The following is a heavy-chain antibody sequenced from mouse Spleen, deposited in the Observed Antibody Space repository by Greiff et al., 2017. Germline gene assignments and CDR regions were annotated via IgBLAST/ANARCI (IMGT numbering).Heavy chain of an antibody. CDR1: GYTFTSYW. CDR2: IYPGSGST. CDR3: ARFRYDDGRGRDYYAMDY. V-gene: IGHV1-55*01. Sequence: QVHLQQPGPELVKPGASVKMSCKVSGYTFTSYWLTWVRQRPGQGLEWIGDIYPGSGSTNYIEKFKSKATLTVDTSSSTAYMQLSSQTAEDSAVYDCARFRYDDGRGRDYYAMDYWGQGTSVTVSS. J-gene: IGHJ4*01. D-gene: IGHD2-14*01.